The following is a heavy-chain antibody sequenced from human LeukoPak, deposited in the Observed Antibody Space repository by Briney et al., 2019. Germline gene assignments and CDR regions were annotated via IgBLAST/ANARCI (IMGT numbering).Heavy chain of an antibody. CDR3: ARHPSGGNPLEW. Sequence: PSETLSLTCAVYGGSLSGYYWSWIRQPPGKGLEWIGEINHSEGTNYNPSLKSRVTISVDMSKNQFSLKLSSVTAADTAVYYCARHPSGGNPLEWWGQGTLVIVSS. CDR2: INHSEGT. V-gene: IGHV4-34*01. CDR1: GGSLSGYY. D-gene: IGHD4-23*01. J-gene: IGHJ4*02.